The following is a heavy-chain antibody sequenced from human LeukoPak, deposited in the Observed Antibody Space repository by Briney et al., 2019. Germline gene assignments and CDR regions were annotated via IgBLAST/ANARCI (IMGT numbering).Heavy chain of an antibody. CDR2: IYPGDSDT. D-gene: IGHD6-13*01. V-gene: IGHV5-51*01. Sequence: GESLKISCEGSGYSFTTYWIGWVRQMPGKGLEWMGIIYPGDSDTRYSPSFQGQVTISADKSINTAYLQWSSLKASDTAMYYCARLLRNIAAAVYFFDYWGQGTLVTVSS. CDR3: ARLLRNIAAAVYFFDY. J-gene: IGHJ4*02. CDR1: GYSFTTYW.